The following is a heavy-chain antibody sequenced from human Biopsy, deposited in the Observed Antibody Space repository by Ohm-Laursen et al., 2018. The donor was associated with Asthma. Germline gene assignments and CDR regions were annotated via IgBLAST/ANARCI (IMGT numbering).Heavy chain of an antibody. D-gene: IGHD2-2*01. CDR1: GGTFNTYV. J-gene: IGHJ4*02. V-gene: IGHV1-69*13. CDR3: ARKAGSCISRTCYSLDF. Sequence: SVKVSCKSLGGTFNTYVIGWVRQDPGQGLEWMGGINAVFGTTTYPQKFQDRVTITADDSTSTVYMELSSLRSEDTAVYYCARKAGSCISRTCYSLDFWGQGTLVTVSS. CDR2: INAVFGTT.